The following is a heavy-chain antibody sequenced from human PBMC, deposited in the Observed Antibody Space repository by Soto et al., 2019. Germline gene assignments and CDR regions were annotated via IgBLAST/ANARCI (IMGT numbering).Heavy chain of an antibody. CDR3: SRDLVSVTAKHFFYYYSMDV. Sequence: ASVKVSCKASGPTFRNYGLNWVRQDPGQGLEWMGWVSVNNGHTNYAQNIQGRVSMTTDTFTSTAYMELRGLTFDDTAVYYCSRDLVSVTAKHFFYYYSMDVWGQGTTVTVSS. CDR2: VSVNNGHT. CDR1: GPTFRNYG. V-gene: IGHV1-18*01. J-gene: IGHJ6*02. D-gene: IGHD2-21*01.